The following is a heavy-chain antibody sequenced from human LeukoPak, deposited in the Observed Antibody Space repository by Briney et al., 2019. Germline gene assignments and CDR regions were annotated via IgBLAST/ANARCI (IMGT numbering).Heavy chain of an antibody. V-gene: IGHV4-34*01. Sequence: SETLSLTCAVYGGSFSGYYWSWIRQPPGKGLEWIGEINHGGSTNYNPSLKSRVTISVDTSKNQFSLKLSSVTAADTAVYYCAREVPYGMDVWGQGTTVTVSS. CDR2: INHGGST. CDR1: GGSFSGYY. J-gene: IGHJ6*02. CDR3: AREVPYGMDV.